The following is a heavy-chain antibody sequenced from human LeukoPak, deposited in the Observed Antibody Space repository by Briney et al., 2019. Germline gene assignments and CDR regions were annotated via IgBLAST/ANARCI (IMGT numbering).Heavy chain of an antibody. CDR3: AAQKRGNYRPYYFDY. Sequence: GSLRLSCSASGFSFRSYPMSWVRQAPGKGLEWVSGISGSGGYTYYADSVKGRFTISRDNSKNTLYLQMNSLRAEDTAVYYCAAQKRGNYRPYYFDYWGQGTLVTVSS. J-gene: IGHJ4*02. CDR2: ISGSGGYT. D-gene: IGHD3-16*02. V-gene: IGHV3-23*01. CDR1: GFSFRSYP.